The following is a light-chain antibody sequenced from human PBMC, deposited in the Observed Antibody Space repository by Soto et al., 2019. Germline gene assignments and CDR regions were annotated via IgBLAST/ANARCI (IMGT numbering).Light chain of an antibody. CDR2: NNN. V-gene: IGLV1-44*01. J-gene: IGLJ3*02. Sequence: QSVLTQPPSASGTPGQGVTIACSGSSSNIGSTTVKWYQQLPGTAPKLLSYNNNQRPSGVPDRFSGSKSGNSASLAISGLQSEDEADYYCAAWDDSLNGVVFGGGTKLTVL. CDR3: AAWDDSLNGVV. CDR1: SSNIGSTT.